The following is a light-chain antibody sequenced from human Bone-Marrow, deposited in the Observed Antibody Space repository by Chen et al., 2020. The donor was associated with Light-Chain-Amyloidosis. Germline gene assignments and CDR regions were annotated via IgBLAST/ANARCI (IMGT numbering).Light chain of an antibody. J-gene: IGKJ4*01. CDR1: QSISSY. V-gene: IGKV1-39*01. CDR3: QQSYSSPLT. CDR2: ATS. Sequence: DIQMTQSPSSLAASVGDRVTITCRASQSISSYLNWYQLKSGSSPKPLIYATSSLQSGVPPRFSGSGSGTDFTLNISSLQPKDFATYYCQQSYSSPLTFGGGTKVEI.